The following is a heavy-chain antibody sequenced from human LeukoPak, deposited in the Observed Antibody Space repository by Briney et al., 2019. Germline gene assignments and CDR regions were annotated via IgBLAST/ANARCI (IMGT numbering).Heavy chain of an antibody. V-gene: IGHV3-74*01. D-gene: IGHD3-16*01. J-gene: IGHJ4*02. Sequence: GGSLRLSCATSGFMFKTYWMHWVRQAPGKGLVWVSRINNDGHSINYADSVEGRFTTSRDNAKNTLFLHMNGLRAEDTGVYYCARDNLEWGSVFDYWGQGTLVTVSS. CDR2: INNDGHSI. CDR3: ARDNLEWGSVFDY. CDR1: GFMFKTYW.